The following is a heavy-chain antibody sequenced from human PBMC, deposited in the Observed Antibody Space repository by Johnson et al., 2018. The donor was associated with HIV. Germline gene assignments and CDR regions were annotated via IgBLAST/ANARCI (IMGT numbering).Heavy chain of an antibody. CDR3: ARVTNDAFDI. Sequence: VQLVESGGGVVQPGRSLRLSCAASGFTFSSYWMHWVRQAPGKGLVWVSRINSDGSSTSYADSVKGRFTISRDNSKNTLYLQMNSLRAGDTAVYYCARVTNDAFDIWGQGTMVTVSS. J-gene: IGHJ3*02. D-gene: IGHD2-21*02. V-gene: IGHV3-74*02. CDR2: INSDGSST. CDR1: GFTFSSYW.